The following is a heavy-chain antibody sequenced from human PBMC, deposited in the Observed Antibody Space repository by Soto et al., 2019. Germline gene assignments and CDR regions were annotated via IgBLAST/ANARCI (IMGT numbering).Heavy chain of an antibody. CDR3: ARDLVNHSVVVPASITMDV. CDR1: GNTFTSYG. J-gene: IGHJ6*02. V-gene: IGHV1-18*01. D-gene: IGHD2-2*01. Sequence: GASVKPSCKASGNTFTSYGFSWVRQAPGQGLEWMGWISAYNDNTNYAQKLQGRVTMTTDTSTSTAYMELRSLRSDDTAVYYCARDLVNHSVVVPASITMDVWG. CDR2: ISAYNDNT.